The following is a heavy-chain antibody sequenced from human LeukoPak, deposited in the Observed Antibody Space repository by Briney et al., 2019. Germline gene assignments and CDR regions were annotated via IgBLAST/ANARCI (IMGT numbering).Heavy chain of an antibody. Sequence: GRSLRLSCAASGFTFSSYGMHWVRQAPGKGLEWVAVISYDGSNKYYADSVKGRFTISRDNSKNTLYLQMNSLRAEDTAVYYCAKVSYSSSWHPREYFDYWGQGTLVTVSS. V-gene: IGHV3-30*18. D-gene: IGHD6-13*01. CDR3: AKVSYSSSWHPREYFDY. J-gene: IGHJ4*02. CDR2: ISYDGSNK. CDR1: GFTFSSYG.